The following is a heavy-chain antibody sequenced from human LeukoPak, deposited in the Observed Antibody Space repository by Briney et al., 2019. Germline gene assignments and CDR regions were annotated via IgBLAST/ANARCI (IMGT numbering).Heavy chain of an antibody. CDR2: ISYSGST. CDR1: GASLSGYY. J-gene: IGHJ4*02. Sequence: SETLSLTCTVSGASLSGYYWSWIRQPPGKGLEWIGYISYSGSTNYNPSLKSRVTISVDTSKNQFSLKLSSVTAADTAVYYCARYDSTGYYLHYFDYWGRGTLVTVSS. V-gene: IGHV4-59*01. CDR3: ARYDSTGYYLHYFDY. D-gene: IGHD3-22*01.